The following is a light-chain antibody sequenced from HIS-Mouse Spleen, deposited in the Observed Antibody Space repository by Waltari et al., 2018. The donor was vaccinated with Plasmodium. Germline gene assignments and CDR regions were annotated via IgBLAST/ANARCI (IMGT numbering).Light chain of an antibody. Sequence: QAVLTQPSSLSASPGASASLTCTLRCAINVGTYRLHWYHQKPGSPPQYLLRYKSDSDKQQGSGVPSRFSGSKDASANAGILLISGLQSEDEADYYCMIWHSSAWVFGGGTKLTVL. CDR1: CAINVGTYR. CDR3: MIWHSSAWV. J-gene: IGLJ3*02. CDR2: YKSDSDK. V-gene: IGLV5-45*03.